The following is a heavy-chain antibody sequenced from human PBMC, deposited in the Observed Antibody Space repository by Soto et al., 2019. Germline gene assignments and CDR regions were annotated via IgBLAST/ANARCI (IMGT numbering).Heavy chain of an antibody. Sequence: QVQLVQSGAEVKKPGASVKVSCKASGYTFTSYGISWVRQAPRQGLEWMGWISAYNGNTNYAQKLQGRVTMTTDTSTSTAYMELRSLRSDDTAVDYCARIVATILAGPFAFDIWGQGTMVTVSS. V-gene: IGHV1-18*01. CDR3: ARIVATILAGPFAFDI. J-gene: IGHJ3*02. CDR2: ISAYNGNT. CDR1: GYTFTSYG. D-gene: IGHD5-12*01.